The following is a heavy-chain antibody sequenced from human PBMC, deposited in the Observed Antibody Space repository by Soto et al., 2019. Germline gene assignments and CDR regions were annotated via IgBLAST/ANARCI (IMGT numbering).Heavy chain of an antibody. V-gene: IGHV4-34*01. J-gene: IGHJ4*02. D-gene: IGHD3-22*01. CDR1: GGSFSGYH. Sequence: SETLSLTCAVYGGSFSGYHLGWSRQPPGKGVEWIGEINHSGSTNYNPSLKSRVTISVDTSKNQFSLKLSSVTAADTAVYYCARGSRGGTMIVVQRVDGIFDYWGQGALVTVSS. CDR2: INHSGST. CDR3: ARGSRGGTMIVVQRVDGIFDY.